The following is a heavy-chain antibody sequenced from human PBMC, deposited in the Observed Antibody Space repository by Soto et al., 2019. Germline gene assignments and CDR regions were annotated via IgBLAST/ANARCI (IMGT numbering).Heavy chain of an antibody. J-gene: IGHJ6*02. CDR3: ARRERYCSGGRCLYYYYGMDV. V-gene: IGHV5-10-1*01. Sequence: GESLKISCKGSGYSFTSYWISWVRQMPGKGLEWMGRIDPSDSYTNYSPSFKGHVTISADKSISTAYFQCSSLKASDTAMYYCARRERYCSGGRCLYYYYGMDVWGQGTTVTVSS. CDR1: GYSFTSYW. CDR2: IDPSDSYT. D-gene: IGHD2-15*01.